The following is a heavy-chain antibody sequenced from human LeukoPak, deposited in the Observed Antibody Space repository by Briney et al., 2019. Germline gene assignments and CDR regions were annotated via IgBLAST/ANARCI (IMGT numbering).Heavy chain of an antibody. J-gene: IGHJ4*02. V-gene: IGHV1-2*02. Sequence: VASVKVSCKASGYTFTGYYMHWVRQAPGQGLEWMGWINPNSGGTNYAQKFQGRVTMTTDTSTSTAYMELRSLRSDDMAVYYCAREFGGYSGYEIDYWGQGTLVIVSS. D-gene: IGHD5-12*01. CDR1: GYTFTGYY. CDR2: INPNSGGT. CDR3: AREFGGYSGYEIDY.